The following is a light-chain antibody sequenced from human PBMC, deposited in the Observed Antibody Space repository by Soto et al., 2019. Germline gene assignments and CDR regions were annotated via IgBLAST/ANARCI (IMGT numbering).Light chain of an antibody. CDR2: EVS. CDR3: SSYALTNIFD. V-gene: IGLV2-8*01. CDR1: SSDVGGYNY. J-gene: IGLJ1*01. Sequence: QSVLTQPPSASGSPGQSVTISCTGTSSDVGGYNYVSWYQQHPGKAPKVIIYEVSKRPSGVPDRFSGSKSGSTASLTVSGLQAEDEADYYCSSYALTNIFDFGNGTKVTV.